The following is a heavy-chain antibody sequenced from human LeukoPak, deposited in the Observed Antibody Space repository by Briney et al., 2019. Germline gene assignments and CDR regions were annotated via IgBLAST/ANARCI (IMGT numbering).Heavy chain of an antibody. J-gene: IGHJ4*02. D-gene: IGHD7-27*01. CDR1: GFTFSSYA. V-gene: IGHV3-23*01. CDR2: ITDSGGNT. Sequence: GGSLRLSCAASGFTFSSYAMNWVRQAPGQGLEWVSGITDSGGNTYYADTVKGRVTISRDNSTNMVYMQMNSLRAEDMANYYCAKAAGDTYYRVFEYSGQRILGTVSS. CDR3: AKAAGDTYYRVFEY.